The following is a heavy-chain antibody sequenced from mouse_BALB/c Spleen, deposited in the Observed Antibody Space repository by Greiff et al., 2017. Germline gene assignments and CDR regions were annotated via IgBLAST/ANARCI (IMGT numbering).Heavy chain of an antibody. D-gene: IGHD2-1*01. Sequence: EVKVEESGPGLVKPSQSLSLTCTVTGYSITSDYAWNWIRQFPGNKLEWMGYISYSGSTSYNPSLKSRISITRDTSKNQFFLQLNSVTTEDTATYYCARSYGNYPYFDYWGQGTTLTVSS. J-gene: IGHJ2*01. CDR1: GYSITSDYA. CDR2: ISYSGST. V-gene: IGHV3-2*02. CDR3: ARSYGNYPYFDY.